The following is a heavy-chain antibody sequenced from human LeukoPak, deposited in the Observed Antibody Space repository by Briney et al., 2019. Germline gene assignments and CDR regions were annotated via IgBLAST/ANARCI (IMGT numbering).Heavy chain of an antibody. D-gene: IGHD5-24*01. CDR3: ARHPSGRMWLQQGGWFDP. V-gene: IGHV4-39*01. CDR1: GGSISSISYY. J-gene: IGHJ5*02. Sequence: SETLSLTCTVSGGSISSISYYWRWIRQPPGRGLEWIGSMYHNGSTYYNPSLTSRVTISVHASKNQFSLKLSSVTAADTAVYYCARHPSGRMWLQQGGWFDPWGQGTPVTVSS. CDR2: MYHNGST.